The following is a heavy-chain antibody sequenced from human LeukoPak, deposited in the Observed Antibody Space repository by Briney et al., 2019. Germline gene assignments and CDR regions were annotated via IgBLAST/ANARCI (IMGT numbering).Heavy chain of an antibody. D-gene: IGHD3-10*01. CDR3: ARATGGRLRFGELLWTFDY. CDR1: GFTFSSYA. CDR2: ISYDGSSK. V-gene: IGHV3-30-3*01. J-gene: IGHJ4*02. Sequence: GGSLRLSCAASGFTFSSYAMHWVRQAPGKGLEWVAVISYDGSSKYYADSVKGRFTISRDNSKNTLYLQMNSLRAEDTAVYYCARATGGRLRFGELLWTFDYWGQGTLVTVSS.